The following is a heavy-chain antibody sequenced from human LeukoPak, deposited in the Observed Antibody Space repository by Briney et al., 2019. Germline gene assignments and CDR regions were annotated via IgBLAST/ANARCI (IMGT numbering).Heavy chain of an antibody. Sequence: GGSLGLSCAASGFTFSSYDMSWIRQAPGKGLEWVSEISGSDESTKYVDSVKGRFTISRDNSKNTLYLLLNSLRVDDTAVYYCANRRLGRGAFDIWGQGTMVTVSS. CDR1: GFTFSSYD. J-gene: IGHJ3*02. D-gene: IGHD7-27*01. CDR2: ISGSDEST. V-gene: IGHV3-23*01. CDR3: ANRRLGRGAFDI.